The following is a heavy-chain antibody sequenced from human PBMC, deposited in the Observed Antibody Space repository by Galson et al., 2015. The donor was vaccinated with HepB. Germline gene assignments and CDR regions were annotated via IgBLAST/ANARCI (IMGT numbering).Heavy chain of an antibody. J-gene: IGHJ4*02. CDR2: IYPGDSDT. Sequence: QSGAEVKKPGESLKISCKGSGYSFTSYWIGWVRQMPGKGLEWMGIIYPGDSDTKYSPSFQGQVTISADKSISTAYLQWSSLKASDTAMYYCARRAYSSSWFTKPVDYWGQGTLVTVSS. CDR3: ARRAYSSSWFTKPVDY. D-gene: IGHD6-13*01. CDR1: GYSFTSYW. V-gene: IGHV5-51*01.